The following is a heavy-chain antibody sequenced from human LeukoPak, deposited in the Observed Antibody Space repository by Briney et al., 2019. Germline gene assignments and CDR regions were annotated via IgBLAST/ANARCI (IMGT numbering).Heavy chain of an antibody. CDR1: GGSVSSYY. V-gene: IGHV4-59*02. Sequence: SSETLSLTCTVSGGSVSSYYWSWIRQPPGKGLEWMGYTYYSGSTHYNPSLKSRVTISVDTSKNQFSLKLSSVTAADTAVYYCARVGDWNDLVYWDQGTLVTVSS. J-gene: IGHJ4*02. CDR2: TYYSGST. CDR3: ARVGDWNDLVY. D-gene: IGHD1-1*01.